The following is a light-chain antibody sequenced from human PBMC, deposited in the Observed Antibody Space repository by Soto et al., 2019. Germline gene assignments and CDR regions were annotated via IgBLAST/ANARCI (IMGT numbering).Light chain of an antibody. CDR2: GAS. V-gene: IGKV3D-15*01. Sequence: EIVMTQSPVTLSVSPGERATLSCRASQSVSDNLAWYQQKPGQAPRLLFYGASTRATDIPVRFSGSGSGTEFTLTISSLQSEDFAVYYCQQYNNWPLPFGGGTKVDIK. CDR1: QSVSDN. CDR3: QQYNNWPLP. J-gene: IGKJ4*01.